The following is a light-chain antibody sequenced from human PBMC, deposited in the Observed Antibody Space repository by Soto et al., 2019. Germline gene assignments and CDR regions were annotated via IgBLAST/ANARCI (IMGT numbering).Light chain of an antibody. V-gene: IGKV3-15*01. Sequence: VMTQSPATLSVSPGERATLSCRASLSISNNLAWYQQKPGQAPMLLIYSASPRATAIPARFSGSASGTEFTLTISSLQSEDFAVYYCQQYNALPLTFGGGTKVETK. CDR3: QQYNALPLT. CDR2: SAS. CDR1: LSISNN. J-gene: IGKJ4*01.